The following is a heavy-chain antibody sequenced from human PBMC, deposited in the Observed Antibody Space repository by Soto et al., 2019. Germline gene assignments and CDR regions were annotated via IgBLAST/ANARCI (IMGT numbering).Heavy chain of an antibody. D-gene: IGHD1-1*01. CDR2: INPNSGGT. Sequence: VKVSCKASGYTFSDYYIHWVRQAPGQGLEWMGWINPNSGGTKYAPKFQGGVTMTRDTSITTAYMELSRLRSGDTAVYYCARGPATAKPEGVDLWGQGTLVTLSS. V-gene: IGHV1-2*02. CDR3: ARGPATAKPEGVDL. J-gene: IGHJ4*02. CDR1: GYTFSDYY.